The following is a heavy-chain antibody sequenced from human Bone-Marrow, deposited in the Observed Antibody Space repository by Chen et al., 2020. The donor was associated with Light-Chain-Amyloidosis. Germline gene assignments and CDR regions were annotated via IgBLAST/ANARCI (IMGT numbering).Heavy chain of an antibody. D-gene: IGHD6-13*01. V-gene: IGHV3-30*18. CDR3: AKDLSVGSSWYSEDAFDI. CDR1: GFTFSSYG. CDR2: ISYDGGNK. J-gene: IGHJ3*02. Sequence: QVQLVESGGGVVQPGRSLRLSCAASGFTFSSYGMHWVRQAPGKGLEWVAVISYDGGNKYYADSVKGRFTISRDNSKNTLYLQMNSLRAEDTAVYYCAKDLSVGSSWYSEDAFDIWGQGTMVTVSS.